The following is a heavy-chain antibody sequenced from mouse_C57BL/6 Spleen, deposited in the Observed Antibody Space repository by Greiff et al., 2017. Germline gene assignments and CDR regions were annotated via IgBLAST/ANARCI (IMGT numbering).Heavy chain of an antibody. CDR1: GYSFTSYY. D-gene: IGHD2-4*01. J-gene: IGHJ2*01. CDR3: ARGIYYDCPFDY. V-gene: IGHV1-66*01. CDR2: IYPGSGNT. Sequence: VQLQQSGPELVKPGASVKISCKASGYSFTSYYIHWVKQRPGQGLEWIGWIYPGSGNTKYNEKFKGKATLTADTSSSTAYMQRSSLTSEDSAVYYCARGIYYDCPFDYWGQGTTLTVSS.